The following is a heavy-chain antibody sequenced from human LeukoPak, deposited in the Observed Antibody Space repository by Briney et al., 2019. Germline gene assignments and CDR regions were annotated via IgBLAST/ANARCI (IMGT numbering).Heavy chain of an antibody. CDR2: ISTSGTTI. V-gene: IGHV3-48*02. J-gene: IGHJ3*02. D-gene: IGHD2-21*01. Sequence: GVSLRLSCAASGFTFSTYSMNWVRQAPGKGLEWVSHISTSGTTIYNADSVKGRFTISRDNAKNSLYLRMNSLRDEDTAVYYCARNGIFVFDIWGQGTMVSVSS. CDR3: ARNGIFVFDI. CDR1: GFTFSTYS.